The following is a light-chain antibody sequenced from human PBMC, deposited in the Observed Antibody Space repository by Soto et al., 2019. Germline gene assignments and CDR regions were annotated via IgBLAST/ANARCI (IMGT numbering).Light chain of an antibody. CDR2: EVT. J-gene: IGLJ1*01. V-gene: IGLV2-23*02. CDR1: SSDVGAYNL. Sequence: QSALAQPASVSGSPEQSITISCTGTSSDVGAYNLVSWYQQHPGKAPKLIIYEVTERPSGTSNRFSGSKFGNTASLTISGHLPDDEADDYCCTYGTSSTTPDVFGTGTKVTVL. CDR3: CTYGTSSTTPDV.